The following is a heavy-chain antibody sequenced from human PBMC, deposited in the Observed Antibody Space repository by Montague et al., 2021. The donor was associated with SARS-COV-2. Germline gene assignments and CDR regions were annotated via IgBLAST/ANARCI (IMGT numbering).Heavy chain of an antibody. D-gene: IGHD1-26*01. CDR2: ISASGSTS. J-gene: IGHJ3*01. Sequence: SLRLSCEASGFIFRSYAMSWVRQPPGKGLEWVSTISASGSTSYYSDSXKGRLTISRDNSRNTLSLQMIGLRAEDTAVYFCAKGRTTNSGSHRAYDAFDVWGQGTMVSVSS. V-gene: IGHV3-23*01. CDR3: AKGRTTNSGSHRAYDAFDV. CDR1: GFIFRSYA.